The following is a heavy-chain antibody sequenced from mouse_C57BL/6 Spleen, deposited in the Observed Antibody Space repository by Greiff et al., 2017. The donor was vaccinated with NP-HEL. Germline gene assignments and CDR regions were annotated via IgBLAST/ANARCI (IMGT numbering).Heavy chain of an antibody. Sequence: DVMLVESGGGLVKPGGSLKLSCAASGFTFSDYGMHWVRQAPEKGLEWVAYISSGSSTIYYADTVKGRFTISRDIAKNTLFLQMTSLRSEDTAMYYCARGNYGSSYGFAYWGQGTLVTVSA. V-gene: IGHV5-17*01. J-gene: IGHJ3*01. CDR1: GFTFSDYG. CDR3: ARGNYGSSYGFAY. CDR2: ISSGSSTI. D-gene: IGHD1-1*01.